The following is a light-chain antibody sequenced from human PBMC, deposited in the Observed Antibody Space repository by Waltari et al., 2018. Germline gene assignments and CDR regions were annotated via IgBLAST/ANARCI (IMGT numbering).Light chain of an antibody. CDR3: QTGGHGTWV. J-gene: IGLJ3*02. CDR1: SGHSSTI. V-gene: IGLV4-69*01. CDR2: INSDGSH. Sequence: QLVLTQSPSASASLGASVKLTCTLDSGHSSTIVAWPQQQPEKGPRYLMKINSDGSHSKGDEIPDRFSGSSSGAERYLTISSVQSEDEADYYCQTGGHGTWVFGGGTKLTVL.